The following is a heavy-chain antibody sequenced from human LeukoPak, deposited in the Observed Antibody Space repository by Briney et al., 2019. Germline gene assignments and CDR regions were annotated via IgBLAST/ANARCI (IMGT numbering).Heavy chain of an antibody. CDR2: ISSSSSTI. Sequence: GGSLRLSCAASGLTFSSYSMNWVRQAPGKGLEWVSYISSSSSTIYYADSVKGRFTISRDNAKNSLYLQMNSLRAEDTAVYYCARDPFSHQLGGIDYWGQGTLVTVSS. D-gene: IGHD2-2*01. CDR3: ARDPFSHQLGGIDY. V-gene: IGHV3-48*01. J-gene: IGHJ4*02. CDR1: GLTFSSYS.